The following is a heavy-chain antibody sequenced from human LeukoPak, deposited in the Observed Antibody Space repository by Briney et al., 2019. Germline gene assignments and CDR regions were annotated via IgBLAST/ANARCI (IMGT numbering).Heavy chain of an antibody. Sequence: GGSLRLSCAASGFTFSGSAMHWVRPASGKGLEWVGRIRSKANSYATAYAASVKGRFTISRDDSKNTAYLQMNSLKTEDTAVYYCTRRYYYDSSGYYYRDYWGQGTLVTVSS. CDR2: IRSKANSYAT. CDR3: TRRYYYDSSGYYYRDY. V-gene: IGHV3-73*01. CDR1: GFTFSGSA. J-gene: IGHJ4*02. D-gene: IGHD3-22*01.